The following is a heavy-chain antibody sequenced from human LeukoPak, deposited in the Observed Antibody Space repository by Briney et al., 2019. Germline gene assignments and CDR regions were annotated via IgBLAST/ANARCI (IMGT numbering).Heavy chain of an antibody. J-gene: IGHJ4*02. D-gene: IGHD5-12*01. CDR1: GGSISSGSYY. CDR3: ARDRGGYSGYAD. Sequence: SQTLSLTCTVSGGSISSGSYYWSWLRQPAGKGLEWIGRIYTSGSTNYNPSLKSRVTISVDTSKNQFSLKLSSVTAADTAVYYCARDRGGYSGYADWGQGTLVTVSS. CDR2: IYTSGST. V-gene: IGHV4-61*02.